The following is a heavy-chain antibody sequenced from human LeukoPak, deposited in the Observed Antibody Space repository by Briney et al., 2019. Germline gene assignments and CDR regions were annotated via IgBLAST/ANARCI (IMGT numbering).Heavy chain of an antibody. V-gene: IGHV3-23*01. CDR3: AKGPGLNWFDP. CDR2: ISGGVGGT. CDR1: GFTFSNYA. Sequence: PGGFLRLSCAASGFTFSNYAMTWVRQAPGKGLEWVSGISGGVGGTYYADSVEGRFTISRDNSKNTLYLQMSSLRVEDTAVYYCAKGPGLNWFDPWGQGTLVTVSS. J-gene: IGHJ5*02.